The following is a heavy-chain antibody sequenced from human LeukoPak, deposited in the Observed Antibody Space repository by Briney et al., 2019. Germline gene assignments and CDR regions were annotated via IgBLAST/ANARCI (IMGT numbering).Heavy chain of an antibody. J-gene: IGHJ3*02. D-gene: IGHD2-2*01. CDR2: ISYDGSNK. Sequence: GTSLRLSCAASGFTFSTYGMLWVRQAPGKGLEWVAVISYDGSNKYYADSVKGRFTISRDNSKNTLFLQMNSLRAEDTAVYYCARGRRVPAVMSIDAFDIWGQGTMVTVSS. V-gene: IGHV3-30*19. CDR3: ARGRRVPAVMSIDAFDI. CDR1: GFTFSTYG.